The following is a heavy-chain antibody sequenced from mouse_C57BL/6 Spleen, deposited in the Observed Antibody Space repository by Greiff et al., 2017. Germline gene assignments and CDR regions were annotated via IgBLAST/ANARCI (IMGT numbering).Heavy chain of an antibody. CDR3: ARGGTGTDLDY. Sequence: QVHVKQPGAELVKPGASVKLSCKASGYTFTSYWMQWVKQRPGQGLEWIGDIDPSAYCTNYKATFKGKGTLTVETSSSTAYMELSSLTSEDSAVYYCARGGTGTDLDYWGQGTTLTVSS. CDR1: GYTFTSYW. J-gene: IGHJ2*01. D-gene: IGHD4-1*01. V-gene: IGHV1-50*01. CDR2: IDPSAYCT.